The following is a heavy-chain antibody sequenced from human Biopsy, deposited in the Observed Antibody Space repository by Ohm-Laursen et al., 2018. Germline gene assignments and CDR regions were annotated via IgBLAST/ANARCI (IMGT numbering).Heavy chain of an antibody. V-gene: IGHV4-34*01. CDR2: INHRGFT. CDR3: VKNLAVSSYALDI. D-gene: IGHD2/OR15-2a*01. J-gene: IGHJ3*02. CDR1: GGSLSGYY. Sequence: ETLSLTCSVYGGSLSGYYWNWIRQSPGKGLEWIGEINHRGFTSNNPSLKSRVTISVDTSKNQFSLKLGSVTAADTAVYYCVKNLAVSSYALDIWGQGTMVTVSS.